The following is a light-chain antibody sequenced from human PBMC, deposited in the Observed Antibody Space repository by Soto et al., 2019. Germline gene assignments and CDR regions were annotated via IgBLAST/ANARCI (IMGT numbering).Light chain of an antibody. CDR2: EAS. J-gene: IGKJ3*01. CDR1: QAISRY. Sequence: DIQMTQSPSSLSASVGDRVTITCQADQAISRYLNWYQVKPGKAPKLLIYEASNLETGVPSRFSGSGSGRDYTFTISSLQPEDIATYYCQQYDSLPWTFGPGTKVDVK. CDR3: QQYDSLPWT. V-gene: IGKV1-33*01.